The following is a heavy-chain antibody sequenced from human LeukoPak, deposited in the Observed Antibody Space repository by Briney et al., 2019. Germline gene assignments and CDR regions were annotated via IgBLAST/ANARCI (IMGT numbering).Heavy chain of an antibody. D-gene: IGHD3-22*01. V-gene: IGHV3-23*01. Sequence: GGSLRLSCAASRFTFRNFAMSWVRQAPGKGLEWVSALSGDGGRTYYADSVKGRFTISRDNSNDTLFLQLNSLGAEDTAVYYCARTSHYDTSGAYHVSWGLGTLVTVSS. CDR1: RFTFRNFA. J-gene: IGHJ5*02. CDR2: LSGDGGRT. CDR3: ARTSHYDTSGAYHVS.